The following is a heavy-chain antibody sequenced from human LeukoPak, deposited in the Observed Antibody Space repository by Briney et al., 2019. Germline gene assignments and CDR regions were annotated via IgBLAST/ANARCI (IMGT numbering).Heavy chain of an antibody. D-gene: IGHD3-22*01. CDR2: INPNSGGT. Sequence: ASVKVSCKASGYTFTGYYMHWVRQAPGQGLEWMGWINPNSGGTNYAQKFQGRVTMTRDMSIGTAYMELNRLRSDDTAVYYCARGSYDSSDFEYFHHWGQGTLVTVSS. V-gene: IGHV1-2*02. CDR3: ARGSYDSSDFEYFHH. J-gene: IGHJ1*01. CDR1: GYTFTGYY.